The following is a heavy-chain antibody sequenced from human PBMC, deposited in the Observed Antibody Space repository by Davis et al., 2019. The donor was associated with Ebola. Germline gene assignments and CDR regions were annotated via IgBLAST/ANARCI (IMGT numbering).Heavy chain of an antibody. D-gene: IGHD6-13*01. J-gene: IGHJ6*03. V-gene: IGHV4-30-2*01. CDR3: ASVRGDQQQPSGYYYYMDV. CDR2: INHSGST. CDR1: GGSISSGGYS. Sequence: SQTLSLTCAVSGGSISSGGYSWSWIRQPPGKGLEWIGEINHSGSTNYNPSLKSRVTISVDTSKNQFSLKLSSVTAADTAVYYCASVRGDQQQPSGYYYYMDVWGKGTTVTVSS.